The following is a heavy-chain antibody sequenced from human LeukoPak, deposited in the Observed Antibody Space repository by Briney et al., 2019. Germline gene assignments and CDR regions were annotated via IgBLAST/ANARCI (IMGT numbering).Heavy chain of an antibody. V-gene: IGHV3-20*01. J-gene: IGHJ5*02. CDR2: INWNGGST. D-gene: IGHD1-26*01. CDR1: GFTFDDYG. Sequence: GGSLRLSCATSGFTFDDYGMSWVRQAPGKGLEWVSGINWNGGSTGYADSVKGRFTISRDNAKNSLYLQMNSLRAEDTALYHCARVQWGAQNNSWFDPWGQGTLVTVSS. CDR3: ARVQWGAQNNSWFDP.